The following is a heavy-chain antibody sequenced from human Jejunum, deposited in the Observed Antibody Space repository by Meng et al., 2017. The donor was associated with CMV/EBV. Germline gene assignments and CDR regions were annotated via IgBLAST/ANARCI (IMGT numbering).Heavy chain of an antibody. V-gene: IGHV4-59*01. CDR2: MYYSGST. Sequence: VAGGSISDSYWSWIRQPPGRGLEWIGYMYYSGSTRYNPSLQSRVTISLDTSRTQFSLRLSSVTAADTAVYYCARDTFDRRNGMDVWGQGTTVTVSS. CDR3: ARDTFDRRNGMDV. J-gene: IGHJ6*02. CDR1: GGSISDSY.